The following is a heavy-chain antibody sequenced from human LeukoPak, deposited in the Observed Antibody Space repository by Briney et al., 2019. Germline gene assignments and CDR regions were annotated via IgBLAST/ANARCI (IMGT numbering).Heavy chain of an antibody. CDR3: ARRGPYGGKVFDY. V-gene: IGHV1-69*13. CDR1: GYTFTCYG. J-gene: IGHJ4*02. CDR2: IIPIFGTA. D-gene: IGHD4-23*01. Sequence: SVKVSCKASGYTFTCYGISWVRQAPGQGLEWMGGIIPIFGTANYAQKFQGRVTITADESTSTAYMELSSLRSEDTAVYYCARRGPYGGKVFDYWGQGTLVTVSS.